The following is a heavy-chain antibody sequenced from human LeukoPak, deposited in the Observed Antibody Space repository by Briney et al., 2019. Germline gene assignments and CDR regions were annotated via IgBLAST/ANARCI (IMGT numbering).Heavy chain of an antibody. V-gene: IGHV3-23*01. CDR1: GFTFSSYA. Sequence: GGSLRLSCAAYGFTFSSYAMSWVRQAPGKGLEWVSAISGSGGSTYYADSVKGRFTISRDNSKNTLYLQMNSLRAEDTAVYYCARAKTYYDILTGYYLFDYWGQGTLVTVSS. CDR3: ARAKTYYDILTGYYLFDY. D-gene: IGHD3-9*01. J-gene: IGHJ4*02. CDR2: ISGSGGST.